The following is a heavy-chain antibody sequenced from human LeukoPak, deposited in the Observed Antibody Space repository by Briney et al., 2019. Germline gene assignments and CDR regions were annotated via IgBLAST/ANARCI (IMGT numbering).Heavy chain of an antibody. Sequence: GGCLRLSCAVSGFTFSSYDMNWVRQAPGKGLEWVSHISSSGSSIYYADSVKGRFTISRDNAKNSLYLQMNSLRDEDTAVYYCAGRPGTGYRIDYWGQGTLVTVSS. D-gene: IGHD2-8*02. CDR2: ISSSGSSI. V-gene: IGHV3-48*03. CDR1: GFTFSSYD. CDR3: AGRPGTGYRIDY. J-gene: IGHJ4*02.